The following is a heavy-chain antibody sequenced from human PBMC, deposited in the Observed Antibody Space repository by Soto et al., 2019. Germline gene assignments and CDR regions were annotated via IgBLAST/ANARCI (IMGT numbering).Heavy chain of an antibody. J-gene: IGHJ3*02. CDR1: GGTFNYYA. V-gene: IGHV1-69*12. Sequence: QVQLVQSGAEVKKPGSSVKVSCKVSGGTFNYYAINWVRQAPGQGLEWMGGIVPISGTTNYAQKFQGRLTITADESTSTAYMELSSLRSEDTAVYYCARSGVVVNAFDIWGQGTLVTVSS. CDR2: IVPISGTT. CDR3: ARSGVVVNAFDI. D-gene: IGHD2-21*01.